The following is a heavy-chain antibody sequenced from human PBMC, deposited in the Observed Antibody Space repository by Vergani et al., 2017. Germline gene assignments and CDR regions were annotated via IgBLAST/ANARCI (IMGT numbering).Heavy chain of an antibody. CDR1: GGSITSSSYY. D-gene: IGHD3-22*01. CDR2: VSHSGDT. J-gene: IGHJ5*02. CDR3: ARRSSSYYFDI. V-gene: IGHV4-39*02. Sequence: QVQLQESGPGLVKPSETLSLTCTVSGGSITSSSYYWGWIRQPPGKGLEWISSVSHSGDTYFNPSLKGRVSISMDTSKNYFFLTLSSVTAADTAMYYCARRSSSYYFDIWGQGVLITVSS.